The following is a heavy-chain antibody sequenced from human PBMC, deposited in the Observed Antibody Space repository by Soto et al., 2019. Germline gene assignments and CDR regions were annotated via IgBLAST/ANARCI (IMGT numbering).Heavy chain of an antibody. D-gene: IGHD2-21*02. J-gene: IGHJ3*02. V-gene: IGHV3-15*07. CDR3: TTDTFSCGGDCYPVDAFDI. CDR1: GFTFSNAW. Sequence: EVQLVESGGGLVQPGGSLRLSCAASGFTFSNAWMNWVRQAPGKGLEWVGRIKSKTDGGTTDYAAPVKGSVTISIADSKNTLYLQMNSLKYEDTAVYYWTTDTFSCGGDCYPVDAFDIWGQGTMITVSS. CDR2: IKSKTDGGTT.